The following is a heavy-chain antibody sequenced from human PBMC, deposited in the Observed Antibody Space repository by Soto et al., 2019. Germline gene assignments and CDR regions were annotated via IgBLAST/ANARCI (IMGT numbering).Heavy chain of an antibody. CDR1: GFTFSSYA. CDR3: ARAPAYYFDY. Sequence: GGSLRLSCAACGFTFSSYAMHWVRQAPGKGLEWVAVISYDGSNKYYADSVKGRFTISRDNSKNTLYLQMNSLRAEDTAVYYCARAPAYYFDYWGQGTLVTVSS. CDR2: ISYDGSNK. J-gene: IGHJ4*02. V-gene: IGHV3-30-3*01.